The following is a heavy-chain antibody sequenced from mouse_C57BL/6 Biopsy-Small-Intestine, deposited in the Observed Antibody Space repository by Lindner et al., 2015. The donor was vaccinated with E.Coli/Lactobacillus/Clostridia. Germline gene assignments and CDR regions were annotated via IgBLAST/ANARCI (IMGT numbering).Heavy chain of an antibody. J-gene: IGHJ1*03. CDR3: ARDSTYDFWKSYYSYMDV. V-gene: IGHV1-79*01. Sequence: SVKVSCKASGYTFTNYGISWVRQAPGQGLEWMGWISAYNGNRNYAQKLQGRVTMATDTSTSTAYMELRSLRSDDTAVYYCARDSTYDFWKSYYSYMDVWGKGTTVTVSS. CDR1: GYTFTNYG. D-gene: IGHD5-1*01. CDR2: ISAYNGNR.